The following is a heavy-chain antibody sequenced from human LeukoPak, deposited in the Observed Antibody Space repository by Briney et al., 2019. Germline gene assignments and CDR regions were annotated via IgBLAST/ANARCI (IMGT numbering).Heavy chain of an antibody. CDR1: GITFSDHY. CDR3: ATHCSSVSCSLATFDI. Sequence: GGSLRLSCAASGITFSDHYMSWIRQAPGKGLEWLSYISSGGDSIYYADSVRGRFTISRDNARTSLYLQMNSLRAEDTAVYYCATHCSSVSCSLATFDIWGQGTMVTVSS. D-gene: IGHD2-2*01. CDR2: ISSGGDSI. V-gene: IGHV3-11*04. J-gene: IGHJ3*02.